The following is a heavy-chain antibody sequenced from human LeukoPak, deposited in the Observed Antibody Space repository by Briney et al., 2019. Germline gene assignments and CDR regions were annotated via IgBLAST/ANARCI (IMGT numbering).Heavy chain of an antibody. CDR2: IYYSGST. D-gene: IGHD3-16*01. CDR3: ARGEGGDFDY. CDR1: GGSVSSYY. Sequence: SETLSLTCTVSGGSVSSYYWSWIRQSPGKGLEWIGYIYYSGSTNYNPSLKSRVTISVDTSKNQFSLKLSSVTAADTAVYYCARGEGGDFDYWGQGTLVTVSS. J-gene: IGHJ4*02. V-gene: IGHV4-59*02.